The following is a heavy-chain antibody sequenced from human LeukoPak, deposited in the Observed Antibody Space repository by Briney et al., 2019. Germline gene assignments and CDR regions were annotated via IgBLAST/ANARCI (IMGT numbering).Heavy chain of an antibody. CDR3: ARDPSYGLFYFDS. J-gene: IGHJ4*02. CDR1: GFTFSDYY. V-gene: IGHV3-11*01. D-gene: IGHD5-18*01. CDR2: ISSSGSAI. Sequence: PGRSLRLSCAASGFTFSDYYMSWIRQAPGKGLEWVSYISSSGSAIYYADSVKGRITISRDNAKNSLYLQMNSLRAEDTAVYYCARDPSYGLFYFDSWGQGTLVTVSS.